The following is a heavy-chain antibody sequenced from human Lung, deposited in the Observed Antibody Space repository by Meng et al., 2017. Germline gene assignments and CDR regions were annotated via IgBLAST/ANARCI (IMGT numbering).Heavy chain of an antibody. V-gene: IGHV4-4*03. Sequence: RQTPHPGQGKPPATRSLPVATTDGSSSGCHWWSWVRQPPGKGLEWIGEIYHSGSTNYNPSLKSRVTISVNKSKNQFSLKLSSVTAADTAVYYCARRGLWLDPQNFDYWGQGTLVTVSS. CDR1: DGSSSGCHW. D-gene: IGHD6-19*01. CDR2: IYHSGST. J-gene: IGHJ4*02. CDR3: ARRGLWLDPQNFDY.